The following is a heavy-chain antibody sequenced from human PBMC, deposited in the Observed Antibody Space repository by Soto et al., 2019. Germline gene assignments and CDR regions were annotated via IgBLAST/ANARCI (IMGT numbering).Heavy chain of an antibody. CDR2: TWNDGSNK. J-gene: IGHJ3*02. D-gene: IGHD1-1*01. V-gene: IGHV3-33*01. CDR1: GFTFSTYG. CDR3: TTELNDMEAFDI. Sequence: QLQLVESGGGVVQPGRSLRLSCVASGFTFSTYGMHWVRQAPGKGLEWVAMTWNDGSNKYYADSVKDRFTISRDNSKNTLYLQMNSLRDEDSAVYYCTTELNDMEAFDIWGQGTMVTVSS.